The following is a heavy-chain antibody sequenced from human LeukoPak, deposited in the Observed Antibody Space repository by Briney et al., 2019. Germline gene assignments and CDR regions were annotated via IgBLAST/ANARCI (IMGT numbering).Heavy chain of an antibody. Sequence: SETLSLTCTVSGDSITSYYGSWIRQPAGKGLEWIGRIYGSGGADYNPSLKSRVTMSVDTSKHQVALKLTSVTAADTAVYYCARDPSFSGGALDIWGQGTLVTVSS. CDR3: ARDPSFSGGALDI. CDR2: IYGSGGA. D-gene: IGHD3-16*01. J-gene: IGHJ3*02. CDR1: GDSITSYY. V-gene: IGHV4-4*07.